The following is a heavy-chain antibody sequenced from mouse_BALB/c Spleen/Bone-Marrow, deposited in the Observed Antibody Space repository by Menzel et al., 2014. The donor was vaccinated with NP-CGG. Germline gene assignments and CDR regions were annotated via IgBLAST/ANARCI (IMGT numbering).Heavy chain of an antibody. D-gene: IGHD2-14*01. J-gene: IGHJ4*01. CDR2: INPYNGGT. Sequence: VQLKESGPELVKPGASMKISRKASGYSFTGYTMNWVKQSHGKNPEWIGLINPYNGGTIYNQKFKGKATLTVDKSSSTAYMELLSLTPEDSAVYYCSRIGAMDHWGQGTSVTVSS. CDR1: GYSFTGYT. V-gene: IGHV1-18*01. CDR3: SRIGAMDH.